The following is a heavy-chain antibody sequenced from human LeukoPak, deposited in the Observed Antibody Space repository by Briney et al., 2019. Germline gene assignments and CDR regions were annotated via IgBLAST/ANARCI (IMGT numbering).Heavy chain of an antibody. CDR2: ISGSGGST. CDR1: GFTFSSYG. V-gene: IGHV3-23*01. J-gene: IGHJ4*02. Sequence: GGTLRLSCAAPGFTFSSYGMSWVRQAPGKGLEWVSAISGSGGSTYYADSVKGRFTISRDNSKNTLYLQMNSLRAEDTAVYYCTSDYFDYWGQGTLVTVSS. CDR3: TSDYFDY.